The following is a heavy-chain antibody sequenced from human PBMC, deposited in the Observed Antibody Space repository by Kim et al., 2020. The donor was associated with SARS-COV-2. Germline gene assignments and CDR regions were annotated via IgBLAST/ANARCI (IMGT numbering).Heavy chain of an antibody. J-gene: IGHJ4*01. CDR2: IRDNGGTT. CDR3: AGYSYGWGRYMRSFDS. Sequence: GGSLRLSCAASGFTFSSRAMIWVRQAPGTWLEWASTIRDNGGTTYYADSVKGRFTISRDNSKNTLYLQMNSLRAEDTAIYYCAGYSYGWGRYMRSFDSWG. V-gene: IGHV3-23*01. CDR1: GFTFSSRA. D-gene: IGHD3-10*01.